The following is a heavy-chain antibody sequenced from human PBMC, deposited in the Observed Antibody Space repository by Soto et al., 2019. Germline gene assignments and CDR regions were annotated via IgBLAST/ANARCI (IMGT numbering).Heavy chain of an antibody. CDR2: ISGSGGST. J-gene: IGHJ6*02. CDR3: AKARRLFLYYGMDV. V-gene: IGHV3-23*01. Sequence: GGSLRLSCAASGSTFISYAMSWVRQAPGKGLEWVSAISGSGGSTYYADSVKGRFTISRDNSKNTLYLQMNSLRAEDTAVYYCAKARRLFLYYGMDVWGQGTTVTVSS. D-gene: IGHD5-12*01. CDR1: GSTFISYA.